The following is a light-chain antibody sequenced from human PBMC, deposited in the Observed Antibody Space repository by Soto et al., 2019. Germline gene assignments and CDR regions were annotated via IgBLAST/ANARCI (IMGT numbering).Light chain of an antibody. Sequence: DIVMTQTPLSLSVTPGQPASISCKSSQSLLHRHGKTYLYWYLQNPGQPPQLLIDEVSNRFYGVPDRFSVSVSGTDFTLKISRVEAEDVGVYFCMQSRLLGTFGQGTKVEIK. CDR3: MQSRLLGT. CDR1: QSLLHRHGKTY. V-gene: IGKV2D-29*01. J-gene: IGKJ1*01. CDR2: EVS.